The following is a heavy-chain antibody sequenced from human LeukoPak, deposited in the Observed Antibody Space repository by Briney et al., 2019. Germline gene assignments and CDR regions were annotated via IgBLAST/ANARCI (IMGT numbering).Heavy chain of an antibody. CDR2: VYYSGST. CDR3: ARDQAAGYYYYYGMDV. J-gene: IGHJ6*02. D-gene: IGHD6-13*01. Sequence: PSETLSLTCTVSGGSISSHYWSWIRQPPGKGLEWIGYVYYSGSTNYNPSLKSRVTISVDTSKNQISLKLTSVTAVDTAVYFCARDQAAGYYYYYGMDVWGQGTTVTVSS. CDR1: GGSISSHY. V-gene: IGHV4-59*11.